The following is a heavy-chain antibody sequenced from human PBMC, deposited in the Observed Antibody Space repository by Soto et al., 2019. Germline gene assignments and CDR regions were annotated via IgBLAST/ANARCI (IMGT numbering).Heavy chain of an antibody. J-gene: IGHJ6*02. V-gene: IGHV1-8*01. CDR3: ARGRGLDYDFWSGYYPVEYYYYYGMDV. CDR2: MNPNSGNT. CDR1: GYAFTSYD. Sequence: ASVKVSCKASGYAFTSYDINWVRQATGQGLEWMGWMNPNSGNTGYAQKFQGRVTMTRNTSISTAYMELSSLRSEDTAVYYCARGRGLDYDFWSGYYPVEYYYYYGMDVWGQGTTVTVSS. D-gene: IGHD3-3*01.